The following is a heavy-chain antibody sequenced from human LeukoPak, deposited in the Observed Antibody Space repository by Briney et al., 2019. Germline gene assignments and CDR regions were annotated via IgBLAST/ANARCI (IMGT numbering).Heavy chain of an antibody. CDR3: VREKNGWFDP. V-gene: IGHV1-18*01. CDR1: GGTFSSYA. Sequence: GASVKVSCKASGGTFSSYAISWVRQAPGQGLEWMGWINPSTGDTSFAQRFRDRVTMTTDTSTTTAYMEVRSLRSDDTAVYYCVREKNGWFDPWGQGTLVTVSS. CDR2: INPSTGDT. D-gene: IGHD2-8*01. J-gene: IGHJ5*02.